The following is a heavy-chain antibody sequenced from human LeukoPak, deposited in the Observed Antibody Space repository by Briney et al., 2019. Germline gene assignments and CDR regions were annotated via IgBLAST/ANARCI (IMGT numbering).Heavy chain of an antibody. CDR2: INQESSEK. Sequence: PGGSLRLSCEAFGFRFSGFWMSWVRQAPGKGPEWVANINQESSEKYYVDSVRGRFTISRDNAKNSLSLQMFSLRVEDTAVYYCAREVDRSFGYWGQGNVVTVSS. J-gene: IGHJ4*02. CDR1: GFRFSGFW. V-gene: IGHV3-7*01. CDR3: AREVDRSFGY. D-gene: IGHD1-26*01.